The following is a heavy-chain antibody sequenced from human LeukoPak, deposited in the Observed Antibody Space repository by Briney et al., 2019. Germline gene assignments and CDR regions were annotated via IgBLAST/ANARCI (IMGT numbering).Heavy chain of an antibody. CDR3: AKDETGTTWSPFDI. J-gene: IGHJ3*02. CDR2: INQDGSEK. CDR1: GFTFSNYW. D-gene: IGHD1-7*01. Sequence: GGSLRLSCAASGFTFSNYWMSWVRQAPGKGLEWVAHINQDGSEKYYVDSVKGRFTISRDNAKNSLYLQMNSLRAEDTAVYYCAKDETGTTWSPFDIWGQGTMVTVSS. V-gene: IGHV3-7*01.